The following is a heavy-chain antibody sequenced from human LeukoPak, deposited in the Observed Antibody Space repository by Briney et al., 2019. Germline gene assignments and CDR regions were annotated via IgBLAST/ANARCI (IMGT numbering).Heavy chain of an antibody. CDR2: ISYDGSNK. Sequence: GGSLRLSCAASGFTFSSYAIHWVRQAPGKGLEWVAVISYDGSNKYYADSVKGRFTISRDNSKNTLYLQMNSLRAEDTAVYYCARAEYYDSSGYYDFVDYYFDYWGQGTLVTVSS. J-gene: IGHJ4*02. D-gene: IGHD3-22*01. CDR3: ARAEYYDSSGYYDFVDYYFDY. V-gene: IGHV3-30-3*01. CDR1: GFTFSSYA.